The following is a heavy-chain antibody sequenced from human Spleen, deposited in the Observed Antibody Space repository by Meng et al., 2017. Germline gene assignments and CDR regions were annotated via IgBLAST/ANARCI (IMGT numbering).Heavy chain of an antibody. CDR3: ARGGGLVVLMVYAIGDNYFDY. D-gene: IGHD2-8*01. Sequence: GSLRLSCAVYGGSFSGYYWGWIRQPPGKGLEWIGSIYHSGSTYYNPSLKSRVTISVDTSKNQFSLKLSSVTAADTAVYYCARGGGLVVLMVYAIGDNYFDYWGQGTLVTVSS. CDR2: IYHSGST. J-gene: IGHJ4*02. CDR1: GGSFSGYY. V-gene: IGHV4-38-2*01.